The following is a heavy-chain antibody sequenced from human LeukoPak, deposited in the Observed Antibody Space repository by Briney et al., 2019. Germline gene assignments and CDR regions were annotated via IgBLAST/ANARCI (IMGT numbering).Heavy chain of an antibody. D-gene: IGHD6-19*01. CDR1: GFTFSSYA. CDR2: ISGSGSST. V-gene: IGHV3-23*01. J-gene: IGHJ4*02. Sequence: GGSLRLSCAASGFTFSSYAMSWVRQAPGKGLEWVSAISGSGSSTYYADSVKGRFTISRDNAKNTLYLQMTSLRAEDTAVYYCANLDSSGWYYFDYWGQGTLVTVSS. CDR3: ANLDSSGWYYFDY.